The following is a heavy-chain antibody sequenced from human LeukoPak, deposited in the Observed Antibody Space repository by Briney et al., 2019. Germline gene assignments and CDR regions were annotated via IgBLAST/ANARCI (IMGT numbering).Heavy chain of an antibody. CDR1: GFTVSSNY. CDR3: AREAGYDILTGYYSRADYYFDY. J-gene: IGHJ4*02. V-gene: IGHV3-66*01. D-gene: IGHD3-9*01. CDR2: IYSGGST. Sequence: GGSLRLSCAASGFTVSSNYMSWVRQAPGKGLEWVSVIYSGGSTYYADSVKGRFTISRDNSKNTLYLQMNSLRAEDTAVYYCAREAGYDILTGYYSRADYYFDYWGQGTLVTVSS.